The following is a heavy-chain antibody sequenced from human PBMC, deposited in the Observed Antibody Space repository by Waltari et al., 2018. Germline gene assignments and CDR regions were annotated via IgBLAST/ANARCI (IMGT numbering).Heavy chain of an antibody. D-gene: IGHD3-16*01. V-gene: IGHV4-38-2*01. CDR1: GHSVNTDFY. Sequence: QVQLRASGPGLVRSSETMSLSCPVSGHSVNTDFYWAWIRQSPGGGLEWSASIYHTGSTHYNSSLKSRVSISTDMSTKQFFLTLTHLTAADTAVYYCAEEGDFRAGLFESWGQGTLVSVSS. J-gene: IGHJ4*02. CDR3: AEEGDFRAGLFES. CDR2: IYHTGST.